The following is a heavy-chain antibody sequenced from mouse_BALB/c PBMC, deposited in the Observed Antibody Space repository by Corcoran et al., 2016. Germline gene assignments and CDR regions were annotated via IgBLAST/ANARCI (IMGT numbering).Heavy chain of an antibody. CDR1: GFSLSTSGMG. J-gene: IGHJ4*01. V-gene: IGHV8-8*01. CDR3: ARIYYGNDYAMDY. D-gene: IGHD2-1*01. CDR2: IWWDAVQ. Sequence: QVTLKESGPGILQPSQTLSLTCSFSGFSLSTSGMGVGWIRQPSGKGLEWLAHIWWDAVQRYNPALKSRLTISKDTSSSQLFLKIARGDTADTATDYFARIYYGNDYAMDYWGQGTAVTVSS.